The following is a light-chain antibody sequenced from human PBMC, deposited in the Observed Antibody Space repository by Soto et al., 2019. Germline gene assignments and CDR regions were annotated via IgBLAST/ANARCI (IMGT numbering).Light chain of an antibody. CDR3: QQYYSYPWT. V-gene: IGKV3-11*01. CDR2: DAS. CDR1: QSVSSTY. J-gene: IGKJ1*01. Sequence: EIVLTQSPATLSLSPGARATLSCRASQSVSSTYLAWYQQKPGQAPRLLIYDASNRATGIPARFSGSGSGTDFTLTISSLEPEDFAIYYCQQYYSYPWTFGQGTKVDIK.